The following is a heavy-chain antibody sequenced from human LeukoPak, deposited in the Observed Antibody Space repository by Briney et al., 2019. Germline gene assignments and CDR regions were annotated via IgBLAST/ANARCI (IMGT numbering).Heavy chain of an antibody. CDR2: ISSSSSYI. CDR1: GFTFSSYS. V-gene: IGHV3-21*01. D-gene: IGHD4-17*01. Sequence: GGSLRLSCAASGFTFSSYSMNLVRQAPGKGLEWVSSISSSSSYIYYADSVKGRFTISRDNAKNSLCLQMNSLRAEDTAVYYCASYYGDYVSYGMDVWGQGTTVTVSS. CDR3: ASYYGDYVSYGMDV. J-gene: IGHJ6*02.